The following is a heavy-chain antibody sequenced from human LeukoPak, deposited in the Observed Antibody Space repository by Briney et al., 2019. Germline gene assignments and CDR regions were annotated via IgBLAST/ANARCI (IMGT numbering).Heavy chain of an antibody. CDR1: GITFISYA. J-gene: IGHJ4*02. D-gene: IGHD2-2*01. CDR2: IIVNGGSI. Sequence: GGSLRLACTTSGITFISYAMSWVLQAPGKGLGWVSGIIVNGGSIYYADSVKGRFTISRANSKNTLYLQMNSLRAEDPPVYYCAKDPPRYCSTSTCYAHFDYWGQGTLVTVSS. CDR3: AKDPPRYCSTSTCYAHFDY. V-gene: IGHV3-23*01.